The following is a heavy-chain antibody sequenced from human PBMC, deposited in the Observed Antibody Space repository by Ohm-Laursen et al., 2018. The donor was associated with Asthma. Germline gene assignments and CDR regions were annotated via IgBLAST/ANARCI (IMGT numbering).Heavy chain of an antibody. V-gene: IGHV4-30-2*01. CDR3: ARGAVTKANFDY. J-gene: IGHJ4*02. D-gene: IGHD4-17*01. CDR1: GGSISSGGYS. Sequence: TLSLTCAVSGGSISSGGYSWSWIRQPPGKGLEWIGYIYHSGSTYYNPSLKSRVTISVDRSKNQFSLKLSSVTAADTAVHYCARGAVTKANFDYWGQGTLVPVSS. CDR2: IYHSGST.